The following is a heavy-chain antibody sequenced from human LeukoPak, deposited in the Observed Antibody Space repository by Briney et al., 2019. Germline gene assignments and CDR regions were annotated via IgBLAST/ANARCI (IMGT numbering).Heavy chain of an antibody. J-gene: IGHJ4*02. CDR1: GFPFSDFY. Sequence: PGGSLRLSCAASGFPFSDFYMTWIRQAPGMGLEWVSYISSTATTIYYADSVKGRFTISRDNAKNSLYLQMNNLRAEDTAVYYCARDRWGKYYFDYWGQGTLVTVSS. CDR3: ARDRWGKYYFDY. D-gene: IGHD7-27*01. V-gene: IGHV3-11*01. CDR2: ISSTATTI.